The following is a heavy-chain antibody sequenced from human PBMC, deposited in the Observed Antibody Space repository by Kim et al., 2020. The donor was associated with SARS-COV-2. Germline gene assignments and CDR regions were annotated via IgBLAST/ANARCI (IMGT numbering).Heavy chain of an antibody. CDR1: GITVTANY. D-gene: IGHD6-13*01. CDR3: ASQPDSSRWYYYYYFMDV. V-gene: IGHV3-66*04. J-gene: IGHJ6*03. Sequence: GSLRLSCAASGITVTANYMSWVRQAPGKGLEWVSVIYSGGSTYYAASVKGRFSMSRDHSKNTVVLQMNSLRPEDTAVYYCASQPDSSRWYYYYYFMDVWGKGTTVTVSS. CDR2: IYSGGST.